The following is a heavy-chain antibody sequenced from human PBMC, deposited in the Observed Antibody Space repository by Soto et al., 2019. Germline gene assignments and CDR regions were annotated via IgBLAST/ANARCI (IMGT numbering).Heavy chain of an antibody. CDR3: ARVSGWYFLDY. CDR2: INAGNGNT. J-gene: IGHJ4*02. CDR1: GYTFTSYA. D-gene: IGHD6-19*01. Sequence: QVQLVQSGAEEKKPGASVKVSCKASGYTFTSYAMHWVRQAPGQRLEWMGWINAGNGNTKYSQKFQGRVTITRDTSASTVYMELSSLRSDDTAVNYCARVSGWYFLDYWGQGTLVTVSS. V-gene: IGHV1-3*05.